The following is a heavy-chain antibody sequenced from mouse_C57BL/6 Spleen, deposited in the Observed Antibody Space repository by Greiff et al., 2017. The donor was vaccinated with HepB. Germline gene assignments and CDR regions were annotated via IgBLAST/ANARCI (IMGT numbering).Heavy chain of an antibody. Sequence: VQLQQSGAELARPGASVKLSCKASGYTFTSYGISWVKQRTGQGLEWIGEIYPRSGNTYYNEKFKGKATLTADKSSSTAYMALRSLTSEDSAVYFCARRYSNSFTGRGTYYFDYWGQGTTLTVSS. CDR3: ARRYSNSFTGRGTYYFDY. CDR2: IYPRSGNT. CDR1: GYTFTSYG. D-gene: IGHD2-5*01. V-gene: IGHV1-81*01. J-gene: IGHJ2*01.